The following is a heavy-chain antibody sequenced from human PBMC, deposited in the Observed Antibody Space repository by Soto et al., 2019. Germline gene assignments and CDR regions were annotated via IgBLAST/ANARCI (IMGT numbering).Heavy chain of an antibody. CDR2: INAGNGNT. CDR3: GRAVAVPPDFDS. J-gene: IGHJ4*02. V-gene: IGHV1-3*01. CDR1: GYTFTGYA. Sequence: ASVKGSRKASGYTFTGYAMHLVRQAPGQRLEWMGWINAGNGNTKYSQKFQGRVTITRDTSASTAYMELSSLRSEDTAVYYCGRAVAVPPDFDSGGRGTRFAVPS. D-gene: IGHD6-19*01.